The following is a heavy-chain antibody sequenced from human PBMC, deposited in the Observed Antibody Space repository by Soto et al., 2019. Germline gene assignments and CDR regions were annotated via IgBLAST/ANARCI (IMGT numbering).Heavy chain of an antibody. J-gene: IGHJ6*03. CDR3: ARGVYYDFWSGYYYPYYYYMDV. V-gene: IGHV1-8*01. D-gene: IGHD3-3*01. Sequence: ASVKVSCKASGYTFTSYDINWVRQATGQGLEWMGWMNPNSGNTGYAQKFQGRVTMTRNTSISTAYMELSSLRSEDTAVYYCARGVYYDFWSGYYYPYYYYMDVWRKGTTVTVSS. CDR1: GYTFTSYD. CDR2: MNPNSGNT.